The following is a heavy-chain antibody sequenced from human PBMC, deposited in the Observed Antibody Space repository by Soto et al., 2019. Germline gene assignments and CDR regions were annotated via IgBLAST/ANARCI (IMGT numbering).Heavy chain of an antibody. D-gene: IGHD1-26*01. CDR3: ARQGSWPYYYYGLDV. J-gene: IGHJ6*02. CDR2: ISTYNGDT. V-gene: IGHV1-18*01. Sequence: QVQLVQSGPEVKKPGASVKVSCEASGYTFTTSGISWVRQAPGQGLEWMGWISTYNGDTNSAQKFRGRVTMTADTSTGTVYMELMSLKSVDTAVYYCARQGSWPYYYYGLDVWGQGTTVTVSS. CDR1: GYTFTTSG.